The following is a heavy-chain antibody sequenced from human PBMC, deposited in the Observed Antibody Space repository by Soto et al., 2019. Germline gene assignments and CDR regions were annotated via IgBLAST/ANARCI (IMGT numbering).Heavy chain of an antibody. CDR2: ISSSSSYI. D-gene: IGHD3-16*01. V-gene: IGHV3-21*01. CDR1: GCTFISYS. CDR3: ARPTLMITPNAFDI. J-gene: IGHJ3*02. Sequence: GGSLRLSCAASGCTFISYSMNWVRQAPGKGLEWVSSISSSSSYIYYADSVKGRFTISRDNAKNSLYLQMDSLRAEDTAVYYCARPTLMITPNAFDIWGQGTMVTVSS.